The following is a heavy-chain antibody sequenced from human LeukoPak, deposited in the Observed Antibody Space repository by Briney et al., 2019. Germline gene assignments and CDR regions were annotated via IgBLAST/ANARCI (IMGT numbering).Heavy chain of an antibody. CDR2: ISWNSGTV. V-gene: IGHV3-9*01. D-gene: IGHD3-10*01. J-gene: IGHJ6*02. CDR3: AKAALGGGYYNAMDV. CDR1: GFTFSSYA. Sequence: PGGSLRLSCAASGFTFSSYAMSWVRQAPGKGLEWVSGISWNSGTVGHADSVKGRFTISRDNAKNSLYLQMNSLRPEDTALYYCAKAALGGGYYNAMDVWGQGTTVTVSS.